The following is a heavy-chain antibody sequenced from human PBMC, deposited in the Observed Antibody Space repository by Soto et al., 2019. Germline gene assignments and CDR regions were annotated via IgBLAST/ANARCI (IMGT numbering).Heavy chain of an antibody. CDR3: TRPSVGTYSNHHGMDG. CDR2: IIPIFGTA. D-gene: IGHD4-4*01. Sequence: QVQLVQSGAEVKKPGSSVKVSCKASGGTFSSYAISWVRQAPGQGLEWMGGIIPIFGTANYAQKFQGRVTITADESTSTGYMELSSLRSEDTAVYYCTRPSVGTYSNHHGMDGRGQGTTVTVSS. CDR1: GGTFSSYA. V-gene: IGHV1-69*01. J-gene: IGHJ6*02.